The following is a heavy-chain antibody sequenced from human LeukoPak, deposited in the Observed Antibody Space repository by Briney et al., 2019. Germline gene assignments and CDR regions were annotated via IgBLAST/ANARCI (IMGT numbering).Heavy chain of an antibody. V-gene: IGHV5-51*01. J-gene: IGHJ6*02. D-gene: IGHD4-4*01. CDR3: ARHSSHSTYADYYYGMDV. CDR1: GYSFTTYW. CDR2: VYPGDSDT. Sequence: GESLKISCKGSGYSFTTYWIGWVRQMPGKGLEWMGIVYPGDSDTRYNPSFQGRVTISADKSISTAYLQWSSLKASDTGTYFCARHSSHSTYADYYYGMDVWGQGTTVTVSS.